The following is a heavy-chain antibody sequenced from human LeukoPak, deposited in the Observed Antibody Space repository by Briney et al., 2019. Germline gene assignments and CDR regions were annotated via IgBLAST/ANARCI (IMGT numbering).Heavy chain of an antibody. Sequence: GGSLRLSSAASGFNFGTCAMNWVRQAPGKGLDWVSTISGSGSNTYYADSVKGRFTISRDNSRNTLYLQMNSLGAEDTALYYCVKDRNGYNRPGYFWGQGTPVTVSS. CDR3: VKDRNGYNRPGYF. CDR2: ISGSGSNT. D-gene: IGHD5-24*01. CDR1: GFNFGTCA. V-gene: IGHV3-23*01. J-gene: IGHJ4*02.